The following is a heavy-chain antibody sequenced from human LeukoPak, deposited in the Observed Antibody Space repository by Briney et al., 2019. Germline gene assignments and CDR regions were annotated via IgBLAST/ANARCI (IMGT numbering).Heavy chain of an antibody. CDR1: GPSLSLNY. CDR2: IYYSGST. Sequence: SETLSLTCNVSGPSLSLNYWSWIRQSPGKGLEWIGNIYYSGSTNYNPSLRSRVTISVDTSRNQFSLKVNSVTAADTAVFYCARQMPFYDYWSGQPRAYYYMDVWGKGTTVTVSS. J-gene: IGHJ6*03. D-gene: IGHD3-3*01. CDR3: ARQMPFYDYWSGQPRAYYYMDV. V-gene: IGHV4-59*08.